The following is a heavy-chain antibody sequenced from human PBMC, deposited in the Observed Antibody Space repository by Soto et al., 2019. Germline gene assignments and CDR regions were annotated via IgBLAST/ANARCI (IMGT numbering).Heavy chain of an antibody. V-gene: IGHV1-18*04. D-gene: IGHD2-15*01. CDR3: ARGKDIVVVGAFDI. CDR1: GYTFTSYG. Sequence: GASVKVSRKASGYTFTSYGISWVRQAPGQGLEWMGWISAYNGNTNYAQKLQGRVTMTTDTSTSTAYMELRSLRSDDTAVYYCARGKDIVVVGAFDIWGQGTMVTVSS. CDR2: ISAYNGNT. J-gene: IGHJ3*02.